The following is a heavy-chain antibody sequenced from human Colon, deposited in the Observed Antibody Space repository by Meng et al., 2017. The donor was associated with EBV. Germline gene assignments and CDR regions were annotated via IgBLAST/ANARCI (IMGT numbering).Heavy chain of an antibody. D-gene: IGHD3-3*02. Sequence: EPVEGLDTNSETSTLTCTNPGGSITSSSFYGGCVSQPHGKGLGWIGSIYYRGSTNYKPSLKSRVSMSVDMSKNQFSLKVNSVTGADTAIYYCVISSHNWGQGTLVTVSS. V-gene: IGHV4-39*05. CDR2: IYYRGST. CDR3: VISSHN. CDR1: GGSITSSSFY. J-gene: IGHJ4*02.